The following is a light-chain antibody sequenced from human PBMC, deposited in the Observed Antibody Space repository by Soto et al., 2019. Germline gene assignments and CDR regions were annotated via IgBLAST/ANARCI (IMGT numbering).Light chain of an antibody. CDR3: AAWDDNLRGYWV. CDR2: TDN. J-gene: IGLJ2*01. Sequence: QSVLTQPPSASGTPGQRVTISCSGSTSNIGSNYVYWYQHLPGTAPKLLIYTDNQRPSGVPDRFSGYKSGTSASLAISGLRYEDEADYFCAAWDDNLRGYWVFGGGTKLTVL. V-gene: IGLV1-47*02. CDR1: TSNIGSNY.